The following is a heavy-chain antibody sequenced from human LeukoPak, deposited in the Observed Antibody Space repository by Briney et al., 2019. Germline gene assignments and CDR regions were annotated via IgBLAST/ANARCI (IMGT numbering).Heavy chain of an antibody. CDR2: INPNSGGT. Sequence: ASVKVSCKASGYTFTGYYMHWVRQAPGQGLEWMGWINPNSGGTNYAQKFQGRVTMTRDTSISTAYMELSRLRSDDTAVYYCARDRGLDIAAAGKFRHYYYYMDVWGKGNTVTVSS. V-gene: IGHV1-2*02. J-gene: IGHJ6*03. CDR3: ARDRGLDIAAAGKFRHYYYYMDV. D-gene: IGHD6-13*01. CDR1: GYTFTGYY.